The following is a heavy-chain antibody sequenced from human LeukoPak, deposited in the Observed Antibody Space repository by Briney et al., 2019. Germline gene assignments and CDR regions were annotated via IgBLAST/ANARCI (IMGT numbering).Heavy chain of an antibody. CDR2: VSSSGSTI. J-gene: IGHJ6*02. CDR1: GFTFSDYF. V-gene: IGHV3-11*01. Sequence: GGSLRLSCAASGFTFSDYFMSWIRQAPGKGLEWVSYVSSSGSTIYYADSVKGRFTISRGNAKNSLYVQMNSLRAEDTAVYYCARVGYYGMDVWGQGTTVTVSS. CDR3: ARVGYYGMDV.